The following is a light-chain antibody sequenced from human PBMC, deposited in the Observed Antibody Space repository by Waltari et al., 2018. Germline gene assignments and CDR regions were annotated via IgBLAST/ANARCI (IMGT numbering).Light chain of an antibody. Sequence: DIQMTQSPPTLSASVGDRATITCRVSQSISGWLAWYQQKPGRAPKLLIFKASILESGVPSRFSGSGSGTEFTLTISSLQPDDFATYCCQYYGTFGQGTKVEIK. CDR3: QYYGT. CDR1: QSISGW. CDR2: KAS. V-gene: IGKV1-5*03. J-gene: IGKJ1*01.